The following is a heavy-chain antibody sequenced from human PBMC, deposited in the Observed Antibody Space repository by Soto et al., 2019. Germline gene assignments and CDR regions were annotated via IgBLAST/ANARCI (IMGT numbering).Heavy chain of an antibody. D-gene: IGHD3-10*01. CDR3: ARRYYYGSNWFGP. J-gene: IGHJ5*02. CDR2: IYHDGSS. CDR1: GTSVSSGSYY. V-gene: IGHV4-61*01. Sequence: QVQLQESGPGLVKPSETLALTCTVSGTSVSSGSYYWSWIRQPAGKGLEWIGYIYHDGSSIYNPSLKSRLTISLDTSKNQFSLKLTSMTAADTAVYYCARRYYYGSNWFGPWGPGTLVTVSS.